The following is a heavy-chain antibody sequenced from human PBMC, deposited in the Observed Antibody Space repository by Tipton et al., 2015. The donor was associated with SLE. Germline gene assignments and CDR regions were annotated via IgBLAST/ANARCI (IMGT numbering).Heavy chain of an antibody. CDR3: ARAVGDTSGYLDY. V-gene: IGHV4-39*07. CDR2: LDYSGST. J-gene: IGHJ4*02. Sequence: TLSLTCTVSGGSISSSTYYWGWIRQPPGKGLEWIGSLDYSGSTYYNPSLKSRISISVDTSKNQFSLKLSSVTAADTAVYYCARAVGDTSGYLDYWGLGTLVTVSS. D-gene: IGHD3-22*01. CDR1: GGSISSSTYY.